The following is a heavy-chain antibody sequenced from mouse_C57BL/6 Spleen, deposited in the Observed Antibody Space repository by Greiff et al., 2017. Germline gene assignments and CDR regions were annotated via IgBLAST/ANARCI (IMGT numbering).Heavy chain of an antibody. CDR3: ARGKQLSLFDY. V-gene: IGHV1-69*01. Sequence: VQLQQPGAELVMPGASVKLSCKASGYTFTSYWMHWVKQRPGQGLEWIGEIDPSDSYTNYNQKFKGKSTLTVDKSSSTAYMQRSSLTSEDSAVYYCARGKQLSLFDYWGQGTTLTVSS. D-gene: IGHD3-2*02. CDR2: IDPSDSYT. CDR1: GYTFTSYW. J-gene: IGHJ2*01.